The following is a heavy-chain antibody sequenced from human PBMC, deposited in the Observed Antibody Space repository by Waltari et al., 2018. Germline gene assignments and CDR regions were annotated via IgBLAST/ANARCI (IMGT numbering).Heavy chain of an antibody. CDR1: GYSISSGYY. CDR2: IYHSGST. Sequence: QVQLQESGPGLVKPSETLSLTCTVSGYSISSGYYWGWIRQPPGKGLEWIGSIYHSGSTYYNPSLKSRVTISVDTSKNQFSLKLSSVTAADTAVYYCARVISSRGAWFDPWGQGTLVTVSS. J-gene: IGHJ5*02. V-gene: IGHV4-38-2*02. CDR3: ARVISSRGAWFDP. D-gene: IGHD3-3*02.